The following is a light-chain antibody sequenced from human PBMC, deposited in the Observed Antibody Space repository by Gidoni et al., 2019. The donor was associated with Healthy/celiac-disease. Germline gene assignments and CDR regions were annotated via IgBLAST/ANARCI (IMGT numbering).Light chain of an antibody. CDR2: GAS. Sequence: EIVSTQSPGTLSLSPGERATLSCRASQSVRSSYLAWYQQKPGQAPRLLIYGASSRATGIPDRFSGSGSGTDFTLTISRLQPEDFAVYYCQQYCSSPLWTFGQGTKVEIK. CDR3: QQYCSSPLWT. CDR1: QSVRSSY. V-gene: IGKV3-20*01. J-gene: IGKJ1*01.